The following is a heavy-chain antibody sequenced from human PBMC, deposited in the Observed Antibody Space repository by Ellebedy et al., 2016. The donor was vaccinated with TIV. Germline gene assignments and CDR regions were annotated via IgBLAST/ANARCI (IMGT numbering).Heavy chain of an antibody. CDR2: IDHSGST. CDR1: GGSFSGYF. D-gene: IGHD3-22*01. CDR3: ARVYYDTSGYYSTFDY. V-gene: IGHV4-34*01. Sequence: SETLSLTXGVYGGSFSGYFWSWIRQPPGKGLEWIGEIDHSGSTHYNPSLKSRVTISVDTSKNQFSLKVSSVTAADTAVYYCARVYYDTSGYYSTFDYWGQGTLVTVSS. J-gene: IGHJ4*02.